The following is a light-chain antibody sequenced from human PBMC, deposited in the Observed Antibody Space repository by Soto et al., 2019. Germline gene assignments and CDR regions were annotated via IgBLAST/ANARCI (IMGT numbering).Light chain of an antibody. V-gene: IGKV1-5*03. J-gene: IGKJ4*01. CDR2: KTS. CDR1: QSISNW. CDR3: QQYKSFSLT. Sequence: DIQMTQSPSTLSASVGDRVTITCRASQSISNWLAWYQQKPGKAPKLLIYKTSNLDSGVPSRFSGSGSGTEFSLTISSLQPDDFATYYCQQYKSFSLTFGGGTRVAVK.